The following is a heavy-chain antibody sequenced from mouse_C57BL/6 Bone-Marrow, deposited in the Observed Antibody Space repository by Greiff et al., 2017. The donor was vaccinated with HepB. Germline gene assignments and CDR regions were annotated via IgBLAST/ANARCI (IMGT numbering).Heavy chain of an antibody. V-gene: IGHV14-2*01. CDR1: GFNIKDYY. Sequence: EVKLMESGAELVKPGASVKLSCTASGFNIKDYYMHWVKQRTEQGLEWIGRIAPEDGETKYAPKFQGKATITADTSSNTAYLQLSSLTSEDTAVYYCASPHYYGSSYDYFDYWGQGTTLTVSS. J-gene: IGHJ2*01. D-gene: IGHD1-1*01. CDR2: IAPEDGET. CDR3: ASPHYYGSSYDYFDY.